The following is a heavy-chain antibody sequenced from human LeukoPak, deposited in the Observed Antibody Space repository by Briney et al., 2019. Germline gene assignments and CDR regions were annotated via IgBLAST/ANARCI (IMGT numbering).Heavy chain of an antibody. V-gene: IGHV3-23*01. CDR3: AKRVVIRSTDYFYYYIHV. J-gene: IGHJ6*03. Sequence: GGSLRLSCAASGFTFSSYAMNWVRQAPGKGLERVSSISGSGGSTYYADSVKGRFTVSRDNSQSTLYLQMNSLRVEDTAVYYCAKRVVIRSTDYFYYYIHVWGKGTTVTVSS. D-gene: IGHD3-3*01. CDR1: GFTFSSYA. CDR2: ISGSGGST.